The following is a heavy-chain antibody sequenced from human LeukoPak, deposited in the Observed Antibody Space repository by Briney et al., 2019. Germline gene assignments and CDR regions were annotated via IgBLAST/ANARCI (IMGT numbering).Heavy chain of an antibody. CDR1: GGSISSYY. Sequence: SSETLSLTCAVSGGSISSYYWSWIRQPPGKGLEWIGYIYYSGSTNYNPSLKSRVTISVDTSKNQFSLKLSSVTAADTAVYYCARGDGYNEGSYFDYWGQGTLVTVSS. D-gene: IGHD5-24*01. CDR2: IYYSGST. J-gene: IGHJ4*02. CDR3: ARGDGYNEGSYFDY. V-gene: IGHV4-59*01.